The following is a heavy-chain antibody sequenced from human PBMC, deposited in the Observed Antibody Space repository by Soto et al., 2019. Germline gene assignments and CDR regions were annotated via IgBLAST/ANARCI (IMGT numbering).Heavy chain of an antibody. CDR1: GYTFTNYG. D-gene: IGHD2-15*01. CDR2: ISAYNGDT. J-gene: IGHJ4*01. CDR3: EPGTPGALRGGVSY. Sequence: ASVKVSCKTSGYTFTNYGITWVRQAPGQGLKWMGWISAYNGDTNYAQKFQGRVIMTTDTSTTTAYVELRSLRSDDTAVYSCEPGTPGALRGGVSYWCHGTLVPVSP. V-gene: IGHV1-18*04.